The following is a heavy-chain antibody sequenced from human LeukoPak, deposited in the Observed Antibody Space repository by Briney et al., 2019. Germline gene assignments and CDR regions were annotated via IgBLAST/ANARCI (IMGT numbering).Heavy chain of an antibody. V-gene: IGHV1-2*02. CDR1: GYTFTGYY. D-gene: IGHD3-22*01. CDR3: ARGRNYYDSSRYYYEGDAFDI. Sequence: ASVKVSCKASGYTFTGYYMHWARQAPGQGLEWMGWINPNSGGTNYAQKFQGRVTMTRDTSISTAYMELSSLRSEDTAVYYCARGRNYYDSSRYYYEGDAFDIWGQGTMVTVSS. CDR2: INPNSGGT. J-gene: IGHJ3*02.